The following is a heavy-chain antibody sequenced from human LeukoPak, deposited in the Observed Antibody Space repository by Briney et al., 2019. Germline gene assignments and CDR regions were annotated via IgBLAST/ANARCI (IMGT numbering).Heavy chain of an antibody. CDR2: IYYSGST. CDR3: ARVPSYCTGGSCYTQYYFDY. CDR1: GGSISSGDYY. J-gene: IGHJ4*02. D-gene: IGHD2-15*01. V-gene: IGHV4-30-4*08. Sequence: PSETLSLTCTVSGGSISSGDYYWSWIRQPPGKGLEWNGYIYYSGSTYYNPSLKSRVTISVDTSRNQFSLKLSSVTAADTAVYYCARVPSYCTGGSCYTQYYFDYWGQGTLVTVSS.